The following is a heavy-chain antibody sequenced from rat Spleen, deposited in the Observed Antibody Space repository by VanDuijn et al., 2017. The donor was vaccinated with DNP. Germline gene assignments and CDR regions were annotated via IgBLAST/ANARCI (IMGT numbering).Heavy chain of an antibody. CDR1: GFTFSDYY. J-gene: IGHJ2*01. D-gene: IGHD4-1*01. V-gene: IGHV5-22*01. CDR2: ISYDGRSN. CDR3: ARHVLPLRVWDY. Sequence: EVQLVESGGGLVQPGRSLKLSCAASGFTFSDYYMAWVRQAPTKGLEWVAYISYDGRSNYRGDSVKGRFTISRDNEKSTLYLQMNSLRSEDMATYYCARHVLPLRVWDYWGQGVMVTVSS.